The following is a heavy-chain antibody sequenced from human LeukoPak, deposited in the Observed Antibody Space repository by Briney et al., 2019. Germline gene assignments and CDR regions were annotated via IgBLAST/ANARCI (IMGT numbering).Heavy chain of an antibody. CDR1: GYTFTGYY. J-gene: IGHJ5*02. D-gene: IGHD6-13*01. Sequence: ASVTVSCKASGYTFTGYYMHWVRQAPGQGLEWMGWINPNSGGTNYAQKIQGRVTMTRDTSISTAYMELSRLRSDDTAVYYCARDRPSSRNWFDPWGQGTLVTVSS. CDR3: ARDRPSSRNWFDP. CDR2: INPNSGGT. V-gene: IGHV1-2*02.